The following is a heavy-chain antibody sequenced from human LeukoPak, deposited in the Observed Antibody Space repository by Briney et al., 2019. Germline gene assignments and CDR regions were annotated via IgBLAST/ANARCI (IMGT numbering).Heavy chain of an antibody. CDR1: GGSISNYY. V-gene: IGHV4-59*01. Sequence: SETLSLTCTVSGGSISNYYWNWIRQPPGKGLEWIGYIYYTGNTNYNPSLKSRVTISVDTSKNQFSLKLSSVTAADTAVYYCARDYDSSGYYFDYWGQGTLVTVSS. CDR3: ARDYDSSGYYFDY. J-gene: IGHJ4*02. CDR2: IYYTGNT. D-gene: IGHD3-22*01.